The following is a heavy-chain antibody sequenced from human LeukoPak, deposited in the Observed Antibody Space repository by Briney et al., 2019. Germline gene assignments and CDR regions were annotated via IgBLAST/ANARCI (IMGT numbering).Heavy chain of an antibody. CDR1: GYTFTGYY. V-gene: IGHV1-18*04. Sequence: ASVKVSCKASGYTFTGYYMHWVRQAPGQGLEWMGWISAYNGNTNYAQKLQGRVTMTTDTSTSTAYMELRSLRSDDTAVYYCAREEAGSGLTFDYWGQGTLVTVSS. CDR2: ISAYNGNT. D-gene: IGHD6-19*01. J-gene: IGHJ4*02. CDR3: AREEAGSGLTFDY.